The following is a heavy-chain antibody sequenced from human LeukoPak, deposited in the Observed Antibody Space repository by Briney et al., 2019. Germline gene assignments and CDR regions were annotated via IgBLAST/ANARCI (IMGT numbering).Heavy chain of an antibody. J-gene: IGHJ3*02. CDR3: ARDHKVGASHDAFDI. V-gene: IGHV3-11*04. Sequence: GGSLSLSCTASGFTFSDYYMSWIRQAPGKGLEWVSYISSSGSTIYYADSVKGRFTISMDNAKNSLYLQMNSLRAEDTAVYYCARDHKVGASHDAFDIWGQGTMVTVSS. D-gene: IGHD1-26*01. CDR1: GFTFSDYY. CDR2: ISSSGSTI.